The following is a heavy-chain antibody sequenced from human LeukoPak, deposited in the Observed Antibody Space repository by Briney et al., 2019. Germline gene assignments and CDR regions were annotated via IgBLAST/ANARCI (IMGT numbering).Heavy chain of an antibody. V-gene: IGHV3-74*01. CDR1: GFTLSTYW. Sequence: GGSLRLSCAASGFTLSTYWMHWVRQAPGKGLVWVSRINSDGSSTNYADSVKGRFTISRDNAKNTLYLQMNSLRAEDTAVYYCARDSPSAYSSGWYGFDYWGQGTLVTVSS. CDR3: ARDSPSAYSSGWYGFDY. D-gene: IGHD6-19*01. CDR2: INSDGSST. J-gene: IGHJ4*02.